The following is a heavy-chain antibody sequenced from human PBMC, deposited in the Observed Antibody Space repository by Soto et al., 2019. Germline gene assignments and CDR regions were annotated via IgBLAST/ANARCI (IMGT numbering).Heavy chain of an antibody. CDR1: GFTFSNYA. J-gene: IGHJ4*02. V-gene: IGHV3-23*01. D-gene: IGHD6-13*01. CDR3: AKRPLTAAGFDY. Sequence: EVQLLEYGGGLVQPGGSLRLSCAASGFTFSNYAMTWVRQAPGKGLEWVSVITGSGGGTYFVDSVKGRFTISRDNSKNTVYLQMNSLRAEDTAVYYCAKRPLTAAGFDYWGPGTLVTVSS. CDR2: ITGSGGGT.